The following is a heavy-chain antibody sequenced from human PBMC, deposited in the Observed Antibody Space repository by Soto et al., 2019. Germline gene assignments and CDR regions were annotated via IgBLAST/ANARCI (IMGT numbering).Heavy chain of an antibody. J-gene: IGHJ6*02. Sequence: QVQLVESGGGVVQPGRSLRLSCAASGFTFSSYGMHWVRQAPGKGLEWVAVIWYDGSNKYYADSVKGRFTISRDNSKNMLYLQMNSLRAEDTAVYYCARDLSPNYYYYYGMDVWGQGTTVTVSS. CDR3: ARDLSPNYYYYYGMDV. CDR2: IWYDGSNK. CDR1: GFTFSSYG. V-gene: IGHV3-33*01.